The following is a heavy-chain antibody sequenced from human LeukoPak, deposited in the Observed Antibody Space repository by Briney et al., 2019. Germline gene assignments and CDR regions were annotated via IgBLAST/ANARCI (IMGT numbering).Heavy chain of an antibody. J-gene: IGHJ5*02. V-gene: IGHV3-48*01. CDR3: TRELAS. CDR1: GFTFSDYR. CDR2: ISSSSDTI. Sequence: PGGSLRLSCAASGFTFSDYRMNWVRQAPGKGLEWVSYISSSSDTIYYVDSVKGRFTISRDNAKNSLYLQMNSLRVEDTAVYYCTRELASWGQGTLVTVSS.